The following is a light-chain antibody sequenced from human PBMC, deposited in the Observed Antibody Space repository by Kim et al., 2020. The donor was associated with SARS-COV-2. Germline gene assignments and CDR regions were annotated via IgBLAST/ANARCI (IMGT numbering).Light chain of an antibody. V-gene: IGLV3-1*01. CDR2: QDS. J-gene: IGLJ2*01. Sequence: SYELTQPPSVSVSPGQTATITCSGDKMGDKFACWYQQKPGQSPVLVIYQDSLRPSGIPERFSGSNSGNTATLTISGTQAMDEADYYCQVWDSSVFGGGTQLDRP. CDR3: QVWDSSV. CDR1: KMGDKF.